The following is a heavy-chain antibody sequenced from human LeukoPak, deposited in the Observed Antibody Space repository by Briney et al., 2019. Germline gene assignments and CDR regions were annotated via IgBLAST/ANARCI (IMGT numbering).Heavy chain of an antibody. J-gene: IGHJ5*02. CDR3: ASLELWFGELLSPS. V-gene: IGHV1-2*02. CDR1: GYTFTGYY. Sequence: ASVKVSCKASGYTFTGYYMHWVRQAPGQGLEWMGWINPNSGGTNYAQKFQGRVTMTRDTSISTAYMELSRLRSDDTAVYHCASLELWFGELLSPSWGQGTLVTVSS. CDR2: INPNSGGT. D-gene: IGHD3-10*01.